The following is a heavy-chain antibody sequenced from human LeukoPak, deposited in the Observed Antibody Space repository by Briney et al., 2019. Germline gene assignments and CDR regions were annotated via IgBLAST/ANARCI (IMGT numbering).Heavy chain of an antibody. V-gene: IGHV3-23*01. Sequence: GGSLRLSCAASGFTFSNAWMNWVRQAPGKGLEWVSTISGGGGSTYYADSVKGRFTISRDNSKNALYLQVNSLRAEDTAVYYCAKGGKWDVTPFDYWGQGTLVTVSS. CDR3: AKGGKWDVTPFDY. CDR2: ISGGGGST. J-gene: IGHJ4*02. CDR1: GFTFSNAW. D-gene: IGHD1-26*01.